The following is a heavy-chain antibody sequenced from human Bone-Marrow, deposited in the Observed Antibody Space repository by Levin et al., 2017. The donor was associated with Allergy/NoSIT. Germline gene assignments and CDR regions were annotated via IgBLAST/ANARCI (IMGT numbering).Heavy chain of an antibody. CDR3: ATDQMLFGY. CDR1: GFTFSNAW. CDR2: IKSKASGGTI. J-gene: IGHJ4*02. D-gene: IGHD2-2*01. V-gene: IGHV3-15*01. Sequence: PGESLKISCVASGFTFSNAWMSWVRQAPGKGLEFVGRIKSKASGGTIYYGASVKGRFTISRDDSENTLYLQMDSLRTEDTAVYYCATDQMLFGYWGQGSLVTVPS.